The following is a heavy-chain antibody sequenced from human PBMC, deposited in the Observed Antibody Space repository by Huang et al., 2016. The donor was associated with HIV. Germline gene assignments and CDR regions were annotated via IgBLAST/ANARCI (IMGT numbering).Heavy chain of an antibody. D-gene: IGHD3-22*01. CDR3: ARVESRRYYDSSGYYY. J-gene: IGHJ4*02. CDR1: GGTFSSYA. V-gene: IGHV1-69*01. CDR2: IIPIFGTA. Sequence: QVQLVQSGAEVKKPGSSVKVSCKASGGTFSSYAISWVRQAPGKGLEWMGGIIPIFGTANYAQKFQCRVTITADESTSTAYMELSSLRSEDTAVYYCARVESRRYYDSSGYYYWGQGTLVTVSS.